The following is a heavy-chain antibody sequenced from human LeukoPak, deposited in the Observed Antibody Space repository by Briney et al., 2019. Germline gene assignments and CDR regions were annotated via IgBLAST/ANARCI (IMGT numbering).Heavy chain of an antibody. D-gene: IGHD6-13*01. CDR3: ARGIYIAAADY. Sequence: ASVKASCKASGYTFTGYYMHWVRQAPGQGLEWIGRINPNSGGTNYAQKFQGRVTMTRDTSISTAYMELSRLRSDDTAVYYCARGIYIAAADYWGQGTLVTVSS. V-gene: IGHV1-2*06. CDR1: GYTFTGYY. J-gene: IGHJ4*02. CDR2: INPNSGGT.